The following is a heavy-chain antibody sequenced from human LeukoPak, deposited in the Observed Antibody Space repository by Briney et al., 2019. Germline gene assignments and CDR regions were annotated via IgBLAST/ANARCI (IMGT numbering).Heavy chain of an antibody. CDR2: ISSYNDYI. CDR3: ARAREAPANVFPDH. V-gene: IGHV3-21*01. CDR1: GFTFRGYS. J-gene: IGHJ4*02. Sequence: PGGSLRLSCAASGFTFRGYSMNWVRQAPGKGLEWVSSISSYNDYIYYADPVKGRFTISRDNAKNSLFLQMNSLRADDTGVYYCARAREAPANVFPDHWGQGVVVTVSS. D-gene: IGHD2-15*01.